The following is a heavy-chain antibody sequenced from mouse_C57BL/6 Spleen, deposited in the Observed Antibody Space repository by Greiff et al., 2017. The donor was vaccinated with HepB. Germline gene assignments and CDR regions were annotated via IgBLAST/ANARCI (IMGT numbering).Heavy chain of an antibody. V-gene: IGHV5-16*01. CDR3: ARVNYYGTPYYFDY. CDR1: GFTFSDYY. D-gene: IGHD1-1*01. J-gene: IGHJ2*01. CDR2: INYDGSST. Sequence: EVKLVESEGGLVQPGSSMKLSCTASGFTFSDYYMAWVRQVPEKGLEWVANINYDGSSTYYLDSLKSRFIISRDNAKNILYLQMSSLKSEDTATYYCARVNYYGTPYYFDYWGQGTTLTVSS.